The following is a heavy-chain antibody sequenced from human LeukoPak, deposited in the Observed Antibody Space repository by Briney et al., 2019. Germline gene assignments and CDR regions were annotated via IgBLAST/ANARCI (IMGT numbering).Heavy chain of an antibody. V-gene: IGHV3-21*01. CDR2: ISSSSSYI. Sequence: GGSLRLSCAASGSTFSSYSMNWVRQAPGRGLEWVSSISSSSSYIYYADSVKGRFTISRDNAKNSLYLQMNSLRAEDTAVYYCARGGYYDFWSGSDELGYWGQGTLVTVSS. CDR3: ARGGYYDFWSGSDELGY. CDR1: GSTFSSYS. D-gene: IGHD3-3*01. J-gene: IGHJ4*02.